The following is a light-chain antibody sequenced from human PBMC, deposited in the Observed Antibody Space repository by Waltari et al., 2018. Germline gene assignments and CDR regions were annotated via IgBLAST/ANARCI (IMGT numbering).Light chain of an antibody. CDR1: GPNIGAGYD. V-gene: IGLV1-40*01. J-gene: IGLJ3*02. CDR3: QSYDTSLSVV. Sequence: QSVLTQPPSVSGAPGQRVTIPCTGSGPNIGAGYDVYWYPQLPRAAPKLLIYGSTSRPLGVPARFFGSTSGTSASLAITGLQAEDEADYYCQSYDTSLSVVFGGGTKLTVL. CDR2: GST.